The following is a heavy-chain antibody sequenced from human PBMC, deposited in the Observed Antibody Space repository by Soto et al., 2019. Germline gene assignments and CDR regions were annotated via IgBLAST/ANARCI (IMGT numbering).Heavy chain of an antibody. V-gene: IGHV3-23*01. J-gene: IGHJ4*02. CDR2: ISSSGGST. D-gene: IGHD2-21*02. CDR1: GFMFSSYA. Sequence: EVQLLESGGGLVRPGGSLRLSCTVSGFMFSSYAMTWVRQPPGKGLEWVSTISSSGGSTYYSDSVRGRFTTSRDNSKKMLYLEMNRLKGDDTALYYCAKDGSWGDHYYFDNWGQGTLVTVSS. CDR3: AKDGSWGDHYYFDN.